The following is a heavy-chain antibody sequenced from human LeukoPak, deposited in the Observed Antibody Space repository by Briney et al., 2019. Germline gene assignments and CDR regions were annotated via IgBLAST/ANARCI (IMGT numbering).Heavy chain of an antibody. CDR3: TKDLSSQWFTDIRHYGMNV. D-gene: IGHD3-22*01. CDR1: GFTFDDYS. CDR2: ISWHSRSI. Sequence: GGSLRLSCAASGFTFDDYSTHWVRQAPGKGLEWVAGISWHSRSIGYADSVKGRFTISRDNAKNSVSLQMNSLRTEDTALYYCTKDLSSQWFTDIRHYGMNVWGQGTTVAVSS. J-gene: IGHJ6*02. V-gene: IGHV3-9*01.